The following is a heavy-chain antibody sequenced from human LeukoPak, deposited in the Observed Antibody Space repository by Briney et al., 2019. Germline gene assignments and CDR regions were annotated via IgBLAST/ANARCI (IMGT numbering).Heavy chain of an antibody. Sequence: GGSLRLSCVASGFTFSTYWIHWVRQAPGKGLVWVSRITNDESSANYAVSVNGRFIVSRDNAKSTVYLQMNSLTAEDTAVYYCARDGGAATPYDYWGQGTLVTVSS. D-gene: IGHD2-15*01. CDR1: GFTFSTYW. CDR3: ARDGGAATPYDY. J-gene: IGHJ4*02. CDR2: ITNDESSA. V-gene: IGHV3-74*01.